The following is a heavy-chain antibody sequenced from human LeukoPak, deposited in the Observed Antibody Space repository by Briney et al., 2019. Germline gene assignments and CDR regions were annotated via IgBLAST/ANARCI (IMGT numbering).Heavy chain of an antibody. V-gene: IGHV4-59*08. Sequence: PSETLSLTCTVSGGSISSYYWSWIRQPPGKGLEWIGYIYYSGSTNYNPSLKSRVTISVDTSKNQFSLKLSSVTAADTAVYYCASDILHPVWGQGTLVTVSS. CDR1: GGSISSYY. CDR2: IYYSGST. D-gene: IGHD3-9*01. CDR3: ASDILHPV. J-gene: IGHJ4*02.